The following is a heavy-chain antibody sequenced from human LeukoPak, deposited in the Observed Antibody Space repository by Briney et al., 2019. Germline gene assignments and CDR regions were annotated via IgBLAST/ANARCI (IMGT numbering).Heavy chain of an antibody. J-gene: IGHJ4*02. Sequence: PGGSLRLSCAASGFTSSSYAMSWVRQAPGKGLEWVSAISGSGGSTYYADSVKGRFTISRDNSKNTLYLQMNSLRAEDTAVYYCAKSGTFQPSYYFDYWGQGTLVTVSS. D-gene: IGHD1-26*01. CDR1: GFTSSSYA. V-gene: IGHV3-23*01. CDR3: AKSGTFQPSYYFDY. CDR2: ISGSGGST.